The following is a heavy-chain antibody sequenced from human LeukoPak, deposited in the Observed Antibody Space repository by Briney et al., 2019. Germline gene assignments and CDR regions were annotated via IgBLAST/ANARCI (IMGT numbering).Heavy chain of an antibody. Sequence: GGSLRLSCAASGFTFTTYWMHWVRQAPGKGLVWVSHINSDGSITSYADSVKGRFTISRDNAKNTLYLQMNSLRAEDTAVYHCARQYCSGGSCCLDYWGQGTLVTVSS. D-gene: IGHD2-15*01. CDR3: ARQYCSGGSCCLDY. CDR1: GFTFTTYW. V-gene: IGHV3-74*01. CDR2: INSDGSIT. J-gene: IGHJ4*02.